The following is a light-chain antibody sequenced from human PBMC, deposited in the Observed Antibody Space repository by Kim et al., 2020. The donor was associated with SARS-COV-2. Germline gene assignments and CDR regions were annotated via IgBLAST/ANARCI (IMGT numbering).Light chain of an antibody. CDR1: QTVNSN. CDR3: QQYNNWPPAYT. V-gene: IGKV3-15*01. Sequence: CRGERATLSCRASQTVNSNLAWYQQKPGQAPRLLVYAASTRATGIPVRFSGSGSGTEFTLTISSLQSEDFAVYYCQQYNNWPPAYTFGQGTKLEI. J-gene: IGKJ2*01. CDR2: AAS.